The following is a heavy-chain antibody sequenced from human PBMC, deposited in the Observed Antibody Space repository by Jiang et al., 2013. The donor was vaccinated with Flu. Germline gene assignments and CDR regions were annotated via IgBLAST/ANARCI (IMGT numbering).Heavy chain of an antibody. CDR1: TGSEFSFSSYW. J-gene: IGHJ6*02. V-gene: IGHV3-7*03. Sequence: VQLVESGGGLVQPGGSLRLSCAPSTGSEFSFSSYWMNWVRQAPGKGLEWLANINGDGRVKYYVDSVKGRFTISRDNAKNSLYLQMNSLRVEDTAVYYCARDEVVGRKKRATNSNFTYFGMDVWGLGTTVTVSS. CDR2: INGDGRVK. CDR3: ARDEVVGRKKRATNSNFTYFGMDV. D-gene: IGHD1-26*01.